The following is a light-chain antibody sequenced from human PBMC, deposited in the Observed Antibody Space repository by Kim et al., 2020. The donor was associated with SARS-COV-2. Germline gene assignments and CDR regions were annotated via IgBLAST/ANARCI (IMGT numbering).Light chain of an antibody. Sequence: IVLTQSPGTLSLSPGETATLSCRASQSVASNYSAWYQQKPGQAPRLLIFDASTRATGISDRFSGSGSGTDFSLTISRLEPEDFAVYYCQQYGTSPCTFGQGTKLEI. V-gene: IGKV3-20*01. CDR2: DAS. CDR1: QSVASNY. CDR3: QQYGTSPCT. J-gene: IGKJ2*02.